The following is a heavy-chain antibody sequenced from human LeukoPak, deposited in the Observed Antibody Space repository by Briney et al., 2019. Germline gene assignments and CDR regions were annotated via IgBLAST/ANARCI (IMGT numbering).Heavy chain of an antibody. CDR2: ISGSGVST. CDR3: AKDERNWNYNLASQTYD. Sequence: QPGGSLRLSCAASGFTFDTYAMSWVRQAPGKGLEWVSAISGSGVSTYYADSVKGRFTVSRDNSKNTLYLQMSSLRAEDTAVYYCAKDERNWNYNLASQTYDWGQGTLVTVSS. CDR1: GFTFDTYA. D-gene: IGHD1-7*01. J-gene: IGHJ4*02. V-gene: IGHV3-23*01.